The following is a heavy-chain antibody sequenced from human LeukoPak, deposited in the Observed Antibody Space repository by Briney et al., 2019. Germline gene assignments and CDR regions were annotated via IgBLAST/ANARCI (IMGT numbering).Heavy chain of an antibody. J-gene: IGHJ3*02. CDR1: GFTFISYA. CDR3: ARACSSGSRYLAAFDI. D-gene: IGHD2-15*01. Sequence: GGSLRLSCAASGFTFISYAMSWVRKHPGKGLDWIYPFSDDGTSTYYADSVKGRFTTSRDNSKNTLYLQMNSLRAEDTAVYFCARACSSGSRYLAAFDIWGQGTMVTVSS. V-gene: IGHV3-23*01. CDR2: FSDDGTST.